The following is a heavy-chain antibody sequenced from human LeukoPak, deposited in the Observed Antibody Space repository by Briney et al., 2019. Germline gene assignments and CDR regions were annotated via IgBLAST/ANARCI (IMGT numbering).Heavy chain of an antibody. Sequence: SETLSLTCAVYGGSFSGYYSSWIRQPPGKGLEWIGEINHSGSTNYNPSLKSRVTISVDTSKNQFSLKLSSVTAADTAVYYCARGRIESGSYDFDYWGQGTLVTVSS. D-gene: IGHD1-26*01. CDR1: GGSFSGYY. J-gene: IGHJ4*02. CDR2: INHSGST. V-gene: IGHV4-34*01. CDR3: ARGRIESGSYDFDY.